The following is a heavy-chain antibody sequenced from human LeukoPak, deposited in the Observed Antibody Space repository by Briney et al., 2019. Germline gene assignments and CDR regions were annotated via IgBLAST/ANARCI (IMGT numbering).Heavy chain of an antibody. CDR1: GFTFSSYA. CDR2: ISSNGGST. V-gene: IGHV3-64*01. D-gene: IGHD4-23*01. Sequence: GGSLRLSCAASGFTFSSYAMHWVRQAPGKGLEYVSAISSNGGSTYYANSVKGRFTISRDNSKNTLYLQMGSLRAEDMAVYYCAKDLGNSFDYWGQGTLVTVSS. CDR3: AKDLGNSFDY. J-gene: IGHJ4*02.